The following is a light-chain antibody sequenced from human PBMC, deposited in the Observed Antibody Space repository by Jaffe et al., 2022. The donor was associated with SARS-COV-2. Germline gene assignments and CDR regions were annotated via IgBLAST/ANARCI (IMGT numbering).Light chain of an antibody. Sequence: DIQMTQSPSTLSASVGDRVTITCRASQSISNWLAWYQQRPGKAPRVLIYKASSLASGVPSRFGGSGSGTEFTLTISGLQPDDFATYYCQQYFIAPLTLGGGTKVEI. CDR2: KAS. V-gene: IGKV1-5*03. CDR1: QSISNW. J-gene: IGKJ4*01. CDR3: QQYFIAPLT.